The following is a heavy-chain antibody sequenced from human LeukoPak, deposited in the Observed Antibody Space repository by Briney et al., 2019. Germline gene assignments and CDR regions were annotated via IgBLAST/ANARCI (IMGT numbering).Heavy chain of an antibody. CDR1: GGSINNYY. CDR2: ISYSGTT. V-gene: IGHV4-59*01. Sequence: SETLSLTCTVSGGSINNYYWSWIRQPPGKGLEWIGYISYSGTTNYNPSLKSRVTISVDTSKNLFSLKLYSVTAADTAVYYCARDQQLMSAVVTERNYWYFDLWGRGTLVTVSS. CDR3: ARDQQLMSAVVTERNYWYFDL. J-gene: IGHJ2*01. D-gene: IGHD4-23*01.